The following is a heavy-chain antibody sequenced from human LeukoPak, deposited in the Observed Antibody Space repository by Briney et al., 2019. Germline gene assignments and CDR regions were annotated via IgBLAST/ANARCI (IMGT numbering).Heavy chain of an antibody. CDR1: GFTFSSYA. CDR2: ISYDGSNK. D-gene: IGHD3-9*01. J-gene: IGHJ4*02. V-gene: IGHV3-30-3*01. Sequence: GGSLRLSCAASGFTFSSYAMHWVRQAPGKGLEWVAVISYDGSNKYYADSVKGRFTISRDNSKNTLYLQMNSLRAEDTAVYYCARAEGDYDILTPLDYWGQGTLVTVSS. CDR3: ARAEGDYDILTPLDY.